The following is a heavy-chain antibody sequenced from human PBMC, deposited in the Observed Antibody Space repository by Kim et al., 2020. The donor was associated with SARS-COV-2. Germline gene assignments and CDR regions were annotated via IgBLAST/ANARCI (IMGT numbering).Heavy chain of an antibody. V-gene: IGHV4-59*01. CDR3: ARVPAAGPDYYYYGMDV. Sequence: LKSQVTISVDTSKNQFSLKLSSVTAADTAVYYCARVPAAGPDYYYYGMDVWGQGTTVTVSS. J-gene: IGHJ6*02. D-gene: IGHD6-13*01.